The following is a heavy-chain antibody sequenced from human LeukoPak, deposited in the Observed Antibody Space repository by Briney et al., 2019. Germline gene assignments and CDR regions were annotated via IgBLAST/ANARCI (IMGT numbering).Heavy chain of an antibody. J-gene: IGHJ3*02. CDR3: ARATVTALGAFDI. Sequence: KPGGSLRISCAASGFTFSDYYMSWIRQAPGKGLEWVSYISSSSSYTNYADSVKGRFTISRDNAKNSLYLQMNSLRAEDTAVYYCARATVTALGAFDIWGQGTMVTVSS. V-gene: IGHV3-11*06. CDR2: ISSSSSYT. D-gene: IGHD4-17*01. CDR1: GFTFSDYY.